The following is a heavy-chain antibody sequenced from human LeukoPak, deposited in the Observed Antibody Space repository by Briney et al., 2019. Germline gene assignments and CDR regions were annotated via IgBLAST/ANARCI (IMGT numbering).Heavy chain of an antibody. CDR2: ISTYNGNT. CDR1: GYTFMKYG. J-gene: IGHJ6*02. D-gene: IGHD1-26*01. Sequence: GASVKVSCKASGYTFMKYGFSWVRQAPGQGLEWLGWISTYNGNTKYAEKFQGRVTKTTDTSTSTAYMELRSLRSDDTAVYHCARDPKWEGWNTEGRVMDVWGQGTTVTVSS. CDR3: ARDPKWEGWNTEGRVMDV. V-gene: IGHV1-18*01.